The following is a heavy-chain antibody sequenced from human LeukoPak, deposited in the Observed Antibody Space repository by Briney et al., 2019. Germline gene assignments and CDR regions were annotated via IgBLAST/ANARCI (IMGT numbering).Heavy chain of an antibody. CDR1: GYTFTSYG. CDR2: ISAYNGNT. CDR3: ARVTMIVVVIDAFDI. D-gene: IGHD3-22*01. J-gene: IGHJ3*02. V-gene: IGHV1-18*01. Sequence: ASVKVSCKASGYTFTSYGISWVRQAPGQGLEWMGWISAYNGNTNYAQNLQGRVTMTTDTSTSTAYMELRSLRSDDTAVYYCARVTMIVVVIDAFDIWGQGTMVTVSS.